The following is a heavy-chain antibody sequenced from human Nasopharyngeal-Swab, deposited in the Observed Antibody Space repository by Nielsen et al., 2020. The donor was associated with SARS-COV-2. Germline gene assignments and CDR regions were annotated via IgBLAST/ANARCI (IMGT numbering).Heavy chain of an antibody. CDR1: GFTFSTYA. J-gene: IGHJ5*02. Sequence: GGSLRLSCAASGFTFSTYAMYWVRQPPAKGLEWVSIISGSGGSTYYADSVKGRFTISRDNSQNTVYLQMNNLRVEDTARYYCAKGVEQWLVAGNLFDPWGQGTMVTVSS. CDR2: ISGSGGST. V-gene: IGHV3-23*01. D-gene: IGHD6-19*01. CDR3: AKGVEQWLVAGNLFDP.